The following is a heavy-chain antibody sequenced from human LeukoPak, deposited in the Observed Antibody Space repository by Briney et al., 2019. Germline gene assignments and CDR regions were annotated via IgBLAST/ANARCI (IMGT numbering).Heavy chain of an antibody. CDR1: GGSISSSNSY. CDR3: ARQWDYSDSSGRAFNYFDF. V-gene: IGHV4-39*01. CDR2: IYYSGST. J-gene: IGHJ4*02. D-gene: IGHD3-22*01. Sequence: KASETLSLTCTVSGGSISSSNSYWGWIRQPPGKGLEWIGSIYYSGSTYYNPSLKSRVTISADASKMQFSLKLSSVTAAATAIYYCARQWDYSDSSGRAFNYFDFWGQGTLVTVAS.